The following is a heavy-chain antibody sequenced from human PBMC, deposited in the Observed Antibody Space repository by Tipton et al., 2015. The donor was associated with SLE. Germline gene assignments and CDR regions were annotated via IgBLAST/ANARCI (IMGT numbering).Heavy chain of an antibody. J-gene: IGHJ4*02. CDR2: ISWDGGST. CDR3: AKDRSSGYSGYVGGYFDY. V-gene: IGHV3-43*01. D-gene: IGHD5-12*01. Sequence: GSLRLSCAASGFTFDDYTMHWVRQAPGKGLEWVSLISWDGGSTYYADSVKGRFTISRDNSKNSLYLQMNSLRTEDTALYYCAKDRSSGYSGYVGGYFDYWGQGTLVTVSS. CDR1: GFTFDDYT.